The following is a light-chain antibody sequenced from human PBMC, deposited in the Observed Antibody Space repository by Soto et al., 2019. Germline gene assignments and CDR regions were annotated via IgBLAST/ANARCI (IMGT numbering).Light chain of an antibody. Sequence: EIVLTHSPATLSLSPCERATLSCRASQSVTSYLAWYQQKPGQAPRLLIYDASSRATGIPDRFTGSGSGTDFTLTISRLEPEDFPVYYCQQYGSTPTFGQGTKVDIK. V-gene: IGKV3-20*01. CDR2: DAS. J-gene: IGKJ1*01. CDR3: QQYGSTPT. CDR1: QSVTSY.